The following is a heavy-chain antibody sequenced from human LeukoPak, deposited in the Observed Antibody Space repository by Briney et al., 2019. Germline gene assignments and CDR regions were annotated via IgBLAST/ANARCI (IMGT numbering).Heavy chain of an antibody. V-gene: IGHV1-18*01. CDR3: ARGEGSGDGYNFDYYYGMDV. CDR1: GYTFTSYG. CDR2: ISAYNGNT. J-gene: IGHJ6*02. D-gene: IGHD5-24*01. Sequence: ASVKVSCKASGYTFTSYGISWVRQAPGQGLEWMGWISAYNGNTNYAQKLQGRVTMTTDTSTSTAYMELRSLRSDDTAVYYCARGEGSGDGYNFDYYYGMDVWGQGTTVTVSS.